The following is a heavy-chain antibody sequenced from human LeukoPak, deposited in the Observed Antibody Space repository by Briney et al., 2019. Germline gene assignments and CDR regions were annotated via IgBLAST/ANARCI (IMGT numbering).Heavy chain of an antibody. J-gene: IGHJ6*02. V-gene: IGHV3-23*01. D-gene: IGHD2-15*01. CDR3: AKGGGSPYYYGMDV. CDR1: GFTFSSYA. Sequence: GGSLRLSCAASGFTFSSYAMNWVRQAPGKGLEWVSTISGSGGNTYYADSVKGRFTISRDNSKNTLYLQVNSLRAEDTAVYYCAKGGGSPYYYGMDVWGQGTTVTVSS. CDR2: ISGSGGNT.